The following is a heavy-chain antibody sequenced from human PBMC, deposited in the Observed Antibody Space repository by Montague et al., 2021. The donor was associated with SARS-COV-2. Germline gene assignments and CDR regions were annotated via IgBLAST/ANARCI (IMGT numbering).Heavy chain of an antibody. CDR2: IYYSGKS. CDR1: GGSFSSGTYY. J-gene: IGHJ3*01. V-gene: IGHV4-39*01. CDR3: ARPQLYYTLLTGNHFDV. D-gene: IGHD3-9*01. Sequence: SETLSLTCTVSGGSFSSGTYYWGWIRQPPGKGLEWIGSIYYSGKSDYNPSLKSRATIFVDTSKNQFSLQLSSVTAADTSVYYCARPQLYYTLLTGNHFDVWGQGTMVTVSS.